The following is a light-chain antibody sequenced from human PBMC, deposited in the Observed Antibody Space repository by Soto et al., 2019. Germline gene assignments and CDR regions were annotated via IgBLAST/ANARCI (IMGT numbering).Light chain of an antibody. CDR2: LAS. Sequence: DIVLTQSPLSLPVTPGEPASISCRSSQSLLQSNGNNHVDWYLQRPGQSPQLLLYLASSRASGVPERFSGSGSGTEFSLEISRVEAEDVGVYYCLQAAQSPLTFGQGTRLVIK. CDR1: QSLLQSNGNNH. J-gene: IGKJ5*01. V-gene: IGKV2-28*01. CDR3: LQAAQSPLT.